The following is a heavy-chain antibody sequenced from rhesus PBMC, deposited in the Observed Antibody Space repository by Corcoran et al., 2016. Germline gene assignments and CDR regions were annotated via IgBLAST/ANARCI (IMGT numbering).Heavy chain of an antibody. CDR2: IDPSDSDT. CDR3: ARGYNWNQGLGY. D-gene: IGHD1-26*01. Sequence: EVQLVQSGAEVKRPGESLKISCKTSGYSFTSYWSSGVRQMPGKGLEGMGAIDPSDSDTRYNPSFQGQVTISADTSISTAYLQWSRLKASDTATYYCARGYNWNQGLGYWGQGVLVTVSS. CDR1: GYSFTSYW. J-gene: IGHJ4*01. V-gene: IGHV5-20*01.